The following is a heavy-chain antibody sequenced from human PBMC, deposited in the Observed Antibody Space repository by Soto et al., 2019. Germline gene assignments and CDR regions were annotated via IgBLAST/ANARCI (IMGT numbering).Heavy chain of an antibody. D-gene: IGHD3-22*01. CDR1: GFTFSTYG. CDR2: ISKEGSSK. CDR3: AKETHSRGYGSYFDY. J-gene: IGHJ4*02. V-gene: IGHV3-30*18. Sequence: RRLSCAASGFTFSTYGVHWVRQAPGRGLEWVAVISKEGSSKYDADSVKGRFTISRDNSKNTLYLQMNSLRGEDTAVYYCAKETHSRGYGSYFDYWGQGTLVTVSS.